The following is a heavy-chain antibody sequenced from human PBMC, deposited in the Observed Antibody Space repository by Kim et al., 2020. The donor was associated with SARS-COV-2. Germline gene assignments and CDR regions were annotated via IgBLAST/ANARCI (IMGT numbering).Heavy chain of an antibody. J-gene: IGHJ4*02. CDR3: ARDQHLGY. CDR1: GGTFSRYA. Sequence: SVKVSCKASGGTFSRYAISWVRQAPGQGLEWMGGIIHIVGTANYAQKFQGRITITADESTSTADMELSSLRSEDTAVYYCARDQHLGYWGQGTLVTVSS. CDR2: IIHIVGTA. D-gene: IGHD3-16*01. V-gene: IGHV1-69*13.